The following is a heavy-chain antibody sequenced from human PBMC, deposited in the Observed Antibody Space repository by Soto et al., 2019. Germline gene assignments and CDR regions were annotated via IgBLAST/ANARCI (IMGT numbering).Heavy chain of an antibody. CDR1: GHIFTNYW. V-gene: IGHV5-51*01. Sequence: PGESLKISCQGSGHIFTNYWIGWVRQMPGKGLEWMGIIYPGDSDTRYSPSFQGQVTISADKSISTAYLQWSSLKASDTAMYYGARLANIFDFDNWGHGTLVTVSS. CDR2: IYPGDSDT. CDR3: ARLANIFDFDN. J-gene: IGHJ4*01. D-gene: IGHD2-21*01.